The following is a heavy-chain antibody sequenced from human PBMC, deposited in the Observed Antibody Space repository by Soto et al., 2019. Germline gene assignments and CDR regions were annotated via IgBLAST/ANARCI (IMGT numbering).Heavy chain of an antibody. CDR3: TPIVPKGKWELGS. D-gene: IGHD1-26*01. CDR1: GFTFTNAW. Sequence: GGSLRLSCAASGFTFTNAWMSWVRQAPGKGLEWIGSVKSNSDDATTDYAGPVKGRFTISRDDSKKTLFVQMNGLTTEDTAFYYCTPIVPKGKWELGSWGQGTLVTVSS. CDR2: VKSNSDDATT. J-gene: IGHJ4*02. V-gene: IGHV3-15*05.